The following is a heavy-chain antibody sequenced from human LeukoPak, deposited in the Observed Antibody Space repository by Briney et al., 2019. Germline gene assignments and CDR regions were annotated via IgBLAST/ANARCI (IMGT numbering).Heavy chain of an antibody. J-gene: IGHJ3*01. V-gene: IGHV3-64D*06. CDR2: ISSSGDNT. D-gene: IGHD2-15*01. CDR1: GFTFKSYA. Sequence: GGSLRLSCSASGFTFKSYAMHWVRQAPGKGLEYVAGISSSGDNTDFADSAKGRFTISRDNSKSTLFLQMNSLRAEDTAVYFCTRDSALLGVAFDLWGQGTVVTVSS. CDR3: TRDSALLGVAFDL.